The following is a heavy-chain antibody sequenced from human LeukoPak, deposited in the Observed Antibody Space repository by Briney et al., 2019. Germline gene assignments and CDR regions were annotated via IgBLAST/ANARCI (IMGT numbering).Heavy chain of an antibody. J-gene: IGHJ4*02. V-gene: IGHV3-23*01. Sequence: GGSLRLSCAASGFTFNTYAMTWVRQAPGKGLEWVSAITGSGGDTFYADSVKGRFTISRDNFRTTLYLQMNSLRAEDTAVYYCAKLHRAVTGTVDYWGQGSLVTVPS. CDR3: AKLHRAVTGTVDY. D-gene: IGHD6-19*01. CDR2: ITGSGGDT. CDR1: GFTFNTYA.